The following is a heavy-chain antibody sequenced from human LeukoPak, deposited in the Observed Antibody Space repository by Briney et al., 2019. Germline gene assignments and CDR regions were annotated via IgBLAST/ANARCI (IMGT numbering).Heavy chain of an antibody. V-gene: IGHV3-74*01. CDR1: GFTFSSNW. J-gene: IGHJ4*02. D-gene: IGHD5-18*01. CDR2: INSDGSST. CDR3: ASASAWGSRRGYSYGSFDY. Sequence: QTGGSLRLSCAASGFTFSSNWMHWVRQAPGKGLVWVSRINSDGSSTSYADSVKGRFTISRDNAKNTLYLQMNSLRAEDTAVYYCASASAWGSRRGYSYGSFDYWGQGTLVTVSS.